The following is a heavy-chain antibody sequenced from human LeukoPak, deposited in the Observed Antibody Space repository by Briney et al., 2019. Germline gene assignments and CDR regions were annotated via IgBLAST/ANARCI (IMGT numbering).Heavy chain of an antibody. CDR2: TKSKTDGGTT. Sequence: GGSLRLSCAASGFTFSNAWMSWVRQAPGKGLEWVGRTKSKTDGGTTDYAAPVKGRFTISRDDSKNTLYLQMNSLKTEDTAVYYCTTDHLGYCSSTSCYKLDPWGQGTLVTVSS. V-gene: IGHV3-15*01. CDR1: GFTFSNAW. D-gene: IGHD2-2*02. J-gene: IGHJ5*02. CDR3: TTDHLGYCSSTSCYKLDP.